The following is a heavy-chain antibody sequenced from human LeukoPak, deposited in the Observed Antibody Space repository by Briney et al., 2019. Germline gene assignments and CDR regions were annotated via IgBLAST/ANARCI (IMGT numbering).Heavy chain of an antibody. V-gene: IGHV4-59*01. CDR3: ARAPRGYSYAYWWFDT. CDR1: VGSISGYY. Sequence: PSETLSLTCTVSVGSISGYYWNWIRQPPGKGLEWIGYIFYSGSTNYNPSLKSRVTISVDTSKHQFSLKLSSVTAADTDVYYCARAPRGYSYAYWWFDTWGQGSLVTVSS. D-gene: IGHD5-18*01. J-gene: IGHJ5*02. CDR2: IFYSGST.